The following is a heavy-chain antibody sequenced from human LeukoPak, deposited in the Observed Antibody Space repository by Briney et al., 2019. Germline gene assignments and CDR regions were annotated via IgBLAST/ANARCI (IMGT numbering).Heavy chain of an antibody. J-gene: IGHJ5*02. D-gene: IGHD3-3*01. CDR3: ARDLYDFWSGYPPTGNWFDP. V-gene: IGHV4-34*01. Sequence: SETLSLTCAVYGGSFSGYYWSWIRQPPGKGLEWIGEINHSGSTNYNPSLKSRVTMSVDTSKNQFSLKLSSVTAADTAVYYCARDLYDFWSGYPPTGNWFDPWGQGTLVTVSS. CDR1: GGSFSGYY. CDR2: INHSGST.